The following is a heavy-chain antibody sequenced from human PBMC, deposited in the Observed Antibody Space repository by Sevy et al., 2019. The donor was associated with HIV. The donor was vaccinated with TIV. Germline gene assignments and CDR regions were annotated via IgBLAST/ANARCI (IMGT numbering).Heavy chain of an antibody. CDR2: IRRKAFGGKT. CDR1: GFIYGDYA. V-gene: IGHV3-49*04. CDR3: TRGGSMTILSPWDY. D-gene: IGHD3-3*01. J-gene: IGHJ4*02. Sequence: GGSLRLSCIASGFIYGDYAMNWVRQAPGKGLEWVGFIRRKAFGGKTQYAESVKGRFTISRDDSKSIAYLQMNSLKTEDTAVYYCTRGGSMTILSPWDYWGQGTLVTVSS.